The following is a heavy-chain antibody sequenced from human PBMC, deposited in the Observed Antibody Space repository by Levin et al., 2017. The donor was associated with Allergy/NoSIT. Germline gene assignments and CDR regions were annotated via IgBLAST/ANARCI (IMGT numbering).Heavy chain of an antibody. Sequence: KISCKASGGTFSSYAISWVRQAPGQGLEWMGGIIPIFGTASYAQKFQGRVTITADESTGTAYMELSSLRSEDTAVYYCARGPTIIGVRFYMDVWGKGTTVTVSS. V-gene: IGHV1-69*01. CDR3: ARGPTIIGVRFYMDV. D-gene: IGHD3-3*01. CDR2: IIPIFGTA. J-gene: IGHJ6*03. CDR1: GGTFSSYA.